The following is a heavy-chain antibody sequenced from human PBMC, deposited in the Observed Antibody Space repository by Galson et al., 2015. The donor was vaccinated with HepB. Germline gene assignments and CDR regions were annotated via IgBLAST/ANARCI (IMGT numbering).Heavy chain of an antibody. J-gene: IGHJ5*01. Sequence: SLRLSCAASGFTVGASYMSWVRQAPGKGLEWVSVIYDGGSIYYADFAKGRFSISRDNSNNTLCLQMSGLRAEDTAVYYCARAGHYGGKGNWFDSWGQGTLVTVSS. V-gene: IGHV3-66*02. D-gene: IGHD4-23*01. CDR3: ARAGHYGGKGNWFDS. CDR2: IYDGGSI. CDR1: GFTVGASY.